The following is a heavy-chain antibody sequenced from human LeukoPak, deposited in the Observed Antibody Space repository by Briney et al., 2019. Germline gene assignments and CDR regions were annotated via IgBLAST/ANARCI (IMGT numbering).Heavy chain of an antibody. CDR3: ARGGSRGSGYYYYMDV. Sequence: ASVKVSCKASGYTFTSYAMHWVRQAPGQRLEWMGWINAGNGNTKYSQGFQGRVTITRDTSASTAYMELSSLRSEDMAVYYCARGGSRGSGYYYYMDVWGKETTVTVSS. V-gene: IGHV1-3*03. CDR1: GYTFTSYA. D-gene: IGHD3-10*01. CDR2: INAGNGNT. J-gene: IGHJ6*03.